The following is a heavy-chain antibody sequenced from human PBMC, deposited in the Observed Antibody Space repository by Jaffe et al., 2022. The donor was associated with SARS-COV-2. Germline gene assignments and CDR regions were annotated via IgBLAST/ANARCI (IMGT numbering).Heavy chain of an antibody. CDR3: AREGSSSANWFDP. D-gene: IGHD6-6*01. V-gene: IGHV4-59*01. Sequence: QVQLQESGPGLVKPSETLSLTCTVSGGSISSYYWSWIRQPPGKGLEWIGYIYYSGSTNYNPSLKSRVTISIDTSKNQFSLKLSSVTAADTAVYYCAREGSSSANWFDPWGQGTLVTVSS. J-gene: IGHJ5*02. CDR1: GGSISSYY. CDR2: IYYSGST.